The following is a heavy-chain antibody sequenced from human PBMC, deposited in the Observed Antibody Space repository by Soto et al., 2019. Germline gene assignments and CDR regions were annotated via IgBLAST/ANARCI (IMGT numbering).Heavy chain of an antibody. J-gene: IGHJ6*02. CDR3: ARSERFGELYIYGMDV. Sequence: ASVNVSCKASGYTFTGYYMHWVRQAPGQGLEWMGWINPNSGGTNYAQKFQGWVTMTRDTSISTAYMELSRLRSDDTAVYYCARSERFGELYIYGMDVWGQGTTVTVSS. V-gene: IGHV1-2*04. CDR2: INPNSGGT. CDR1: GYTFTGYY. D-gene: IGHD3-10*01.